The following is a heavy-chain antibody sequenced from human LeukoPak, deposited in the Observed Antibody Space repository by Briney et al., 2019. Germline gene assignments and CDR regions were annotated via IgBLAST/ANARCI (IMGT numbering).Heavy chain of an antibody. D-gene: IGHD6-19*01. CDR2: IYYSGST. V-gene: IGHV4-39*01. Sequence: SETLSLTCTVSGGSISSSSYYWGWIRQPPGKGLEWIGSIYYSGSTYYNPSLKSRVTISVDTSKNQFSLKLSSVTAADTAVYYCARHVPVGAVAGFFDYWGQGTLVTVSS. CDR1: GGSISSSSYY. J-gene: IGHJ4*02. CDR3: ARHVPVGAVAGFFDY.